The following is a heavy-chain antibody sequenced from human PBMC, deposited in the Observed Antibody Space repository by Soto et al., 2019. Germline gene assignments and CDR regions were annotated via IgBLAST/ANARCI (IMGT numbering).Heavy chain of an antibody. Sequence: GGSLRLSCAASGFTFNSYAMSWVRQAPGKWLEWVSAISGSGGSPHYADPVKGRFTVSRDNSKNTLYLQMNGLRAEDTAVYYCAKWVLSGTSHGQFDSWGRGTLVTVSS. J-gene: IGHJ4*02. CDR2: ISGSGGSP. V-gene: IGHV3-23*01. CDR1: GFTFNSYA. CDR3: AKWVLSGTSHGQFDS. D-gene: IGHD1-26*01.